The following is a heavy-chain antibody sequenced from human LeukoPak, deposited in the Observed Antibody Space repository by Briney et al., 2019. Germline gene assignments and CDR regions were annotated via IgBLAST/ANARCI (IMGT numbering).Heavy chain of an antibody. CDR3: ARDWGTAMGSNWFDP. J-gene: IGHJ5*02. Sequence: GGSLCFSCAASGFTSSSYSMNWVRQAPGKGLEWVSSISSSSSYIYYADSVKGRFTISRDNAKNSLYLQMNSLRAEDTAVYYCARDWGTAMGSNWFDPWGQGTLVTVSS. CDR1: GFTSSSYS. V-gene: IGHV3-21*01. D-gene: IGHD5-18*01. CDR2: ISSSSSYI.